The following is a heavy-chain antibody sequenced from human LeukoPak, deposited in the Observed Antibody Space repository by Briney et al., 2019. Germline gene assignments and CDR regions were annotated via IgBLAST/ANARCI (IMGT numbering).Heavy chain of an antibody. CDR2: IHYSGST. V-gene: IGHV4-59*08. CDR1: GGSISSYY. Sequence: QPSETLSLTCTVSGGSISSYYWSWIRQPPGKGLEWIAYIHYSGSTYYNPSLKSRVTMSIDTSKNQFSLKLSSVTAAGTAVYYCARWRGDGDHYGTFDIWGQGTMVTVSS. J-gene: IGHJ3*02. D-gene: IGHD4-17*01. CDR3: ARWRGDGDHYGTFDI.